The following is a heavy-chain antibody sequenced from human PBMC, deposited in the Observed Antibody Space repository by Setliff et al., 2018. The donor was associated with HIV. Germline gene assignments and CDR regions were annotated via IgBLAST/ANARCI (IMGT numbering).Heavy chain of an antibody. CDR2: IFYSGST. J-gene: IGHJ4*02. CDR1: GGSISSGTYY. V-gene: IGHV4-61*01. Sequence: LSLTCTVSGGSISSGTYYWSWIRQPPGKGLEWIGYIFYSGSTNYNPSLKSRVTISVDTSKNQFSLKLSSVTAADTAVYYCARTQQTYYYDSSGYYFDYWGQGTLVTVSS. D-gene: IGHD3-22*01. CDR3: ARTQQTYYYDSSGYYFDY.